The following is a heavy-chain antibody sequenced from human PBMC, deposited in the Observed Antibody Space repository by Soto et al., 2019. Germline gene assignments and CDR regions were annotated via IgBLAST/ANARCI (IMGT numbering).Heavy chain of an antibody. J-gene: IGHJ5*02. Sequence: GASVKVSCKASGYTFTSCGISWVRQAPGQGLEWMGWISAYNGNTNYAQKLQGRVTMTTDTSTSTAYMELRSLRSDDTAVYYCARGTTYYDILIGQLTHWFDPGGQETLVTVSS. V-gene: IGHV1-18*01. CDR2: ISAYNGNT. CDR3: ARGTTYYDILIGQLTHWFDP. CDR1: GYTFTSCG. D-gene: IGHD3-9*01.